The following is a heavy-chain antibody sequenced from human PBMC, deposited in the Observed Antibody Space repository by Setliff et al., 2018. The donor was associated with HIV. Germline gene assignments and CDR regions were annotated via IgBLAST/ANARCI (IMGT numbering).Heavy chain of an antibody. CDR1: GGSFSAYY. V-gene: IGHV4-34*01. CDR2: IHYSGTT. J-gene: IGHJ4*02. Sequence: SETLSLTCAVYGGSFSAYYWSWIRQSPEMGLEWIGSIHYSGTTNYNPSLKSRLTISIDTSKTQFSLKLSSLTAADTAVYYCARGRTGHDYWGQGTLVTVSS. CDR3: ARGRTGHDY.